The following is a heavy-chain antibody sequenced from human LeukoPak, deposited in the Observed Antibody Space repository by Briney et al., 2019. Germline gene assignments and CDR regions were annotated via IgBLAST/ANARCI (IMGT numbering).Heavy chain of an antibody. CDR3: ARDLGSRDGYNPPNLFDS. D-gene: IGHD5-24*01. J-gene: IGHJ4*02. CDR1: GYTFTSYD. V-gene: IGHV1-69*13. CDR2: IIPIFGTA. Sequence: SVKVSCKASGYTFTSYDINWVRQAPGQGLEWMGGIIPIFGTANYAQKFQGRVTITADESTSTAYMEQSSLRSEDTAVYYCARDLGSRDGYNPPNLFDSWGQGTLVTVSS.